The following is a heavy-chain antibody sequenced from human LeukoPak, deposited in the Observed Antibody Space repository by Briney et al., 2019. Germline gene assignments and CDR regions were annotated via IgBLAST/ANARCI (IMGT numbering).Heavy chain of an antibody. CDR1: GYTFTAYY. J-gene: IGHJ3*02. Sequence: ASVKVSCKASGYTFTAYYMHWVRQAPGQGLEWMGWINPTSGDTNFVQKFQGRVIMTRDTSISTAYMELSRVRSDDTAVYFCARGDGDGPARRAFDIRGQGTMVTVSS. V-gene: IGHV1-2*02. CDR2: INPTSGDT. CDR3: ARGDGDGPARRAFDI. D-gene: IGHD7-27*01.